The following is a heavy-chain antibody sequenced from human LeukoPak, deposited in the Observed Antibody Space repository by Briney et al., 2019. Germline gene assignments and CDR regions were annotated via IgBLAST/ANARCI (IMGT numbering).Heavy chain of an antibody. J-gene: IGHJ4*02. Sequence: GGSLRLSCAASGFTFSTYWMTWVRQAPGKGLEWVTNIKQDGSEKNYVDSVKGRFTISRDNAKNSLYLQMNSLRVDDTAVYYCARAYIIDYGGQGTLVTVSS. CDR3: ARAYIIDY. CDR2: IKQDGSEK. CDR1: GFTFSTYW. D-gene: IGHD1-14*01. V-gene: IGHV3-7*01.